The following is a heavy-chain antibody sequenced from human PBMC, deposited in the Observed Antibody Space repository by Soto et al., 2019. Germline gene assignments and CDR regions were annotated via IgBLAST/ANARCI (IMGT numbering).Heavy chain of an antibody. J-gene: IGHJ4*02. CDR3: AGGSGWLFDF. CDR2: IYWDNDN. V-gene: IGHV2-5*02. D-gene: IGHD6-19*01. CDR1: GFSLTDNAVG. Sequence: QITLKESGPTLVKPTQTLTLTCTFSGFSLTDNAVGVGWFCQPPGKALEWLALIYWDNDNHYSPPLKSRLTYTRDTSKNQVVLRMTDVDPVDTATYRCAGGSGWLFDFWGQGTLVTVSS.